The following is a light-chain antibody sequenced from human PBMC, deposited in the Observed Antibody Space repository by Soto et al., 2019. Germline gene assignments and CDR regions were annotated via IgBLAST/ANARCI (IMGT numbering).Light chain of an antibody. CDR1: QSVSSN. CDR2: GAS. Sequence: EIVMTQSPATRSVSPGGRAILACRASQSVSSNLAWYQQKPGQAPRLLIYGASTRATGIPARFSGSGSGTEFTLTISSLQSEDFAVYYCQQYNNWPPWTFGQGTNVEIK. CDR3: QQYNNWPPWT. V-gene: IGKV3-15*01. J-gene: IGKJ1*01.